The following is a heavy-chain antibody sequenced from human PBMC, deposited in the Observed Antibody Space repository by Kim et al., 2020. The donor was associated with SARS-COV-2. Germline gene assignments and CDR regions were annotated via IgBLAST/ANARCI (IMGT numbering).Heavy chain of an antibody. V-gene: IGHV4-39*01. D-gene: IGHD3-16*01. CDR2: IYYSGST. CDR3: ARLLGALD. J-gene: IGHJ4*02. Sequence: SETLSLTCTVSGGSISSSSYYWGWIRQPPGKGLEWIGSIYYSGSTYYNPSLKSRVTISVDTSKNQFSLKLSSVTAADTAVYYCARLLGALDWGQGTLVTVSS. CDR1: GGSISSSSYY.